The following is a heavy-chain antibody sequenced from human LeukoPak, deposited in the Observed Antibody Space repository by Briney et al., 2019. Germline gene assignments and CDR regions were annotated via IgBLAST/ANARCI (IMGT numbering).Heavy chain of an antibody. V-gene: IGHV3-15*01. D-gene: IGHD1-7*01. CDR2: IKSKTEGETI. J-gene: IGHJ4*02. Sequence: GGSLRLSCAASGLTFSNAWMSWVRQAPGKGLEWVGRIKSKTEGETIDYAAPVRGRFTISRDDSKSTLYLQMNNLKTEDTAVYYCTTEGVETGTTASDYWGQGTLVTVSS. CDR1: GLTFSNAW. CDR3: TTEGVETGTTASDY.